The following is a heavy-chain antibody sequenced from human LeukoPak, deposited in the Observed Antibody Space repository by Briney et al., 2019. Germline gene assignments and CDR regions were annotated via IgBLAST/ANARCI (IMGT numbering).Heavy chain of an antibody. CDR3: ARDIGTIAAAAAFDI. CDR2: IYYSGST. V-gene: IGHV4-30-4*01. D-gene: IGHD6-13*01. Sequence: SQTLSLTCTVSGGSISSGDYYWSWIRQPPGKGLEWIGYIYYSGSTYYNPSLKSRVTISVDTSKNQFSLKLSSVTAADTAVYYCARDIGTIAAAAAFDIWGQGTMVTVSS. CDR1: GGSISSGDYY. J-gene: IGHJ3*02.